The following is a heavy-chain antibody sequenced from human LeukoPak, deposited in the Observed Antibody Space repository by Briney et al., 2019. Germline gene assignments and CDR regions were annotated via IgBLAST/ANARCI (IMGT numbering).Heavy chain of an antibody. D-gene: IGHD3-10*01. CDR3: ARDRTEPTMVRGVIITKLDAFDI. CDR2: IYYSGST. V-gene: IGHV4-39*07. CDR1: GGSLSSSSYY. Sequence: SETLSLTCTVYGGSLSSSSYYWGWIRQPPGKGLEWFGRIYYSGSTYYNPSLKSRVTISVDTSKNQFSLKRSSVTAADTAVYYGARDRTEPTMVRGVIITKLDAFDIWGQGTMVTVSS. J-gene: IGHJ3*02.